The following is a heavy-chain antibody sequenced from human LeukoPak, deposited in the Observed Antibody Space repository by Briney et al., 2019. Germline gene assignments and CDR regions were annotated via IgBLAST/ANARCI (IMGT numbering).Heavy chain of an antibody. V-gene: IGHV4-39*07. J-gene: IGHJ3*02. Sequence: SETLSLTCTVSGGSISSSSYYWGWIRQPPGKGLEWIGSIYYSGSTYYNPSLKSRVTISVDTSKNQFSLKLSPVTAADTAVYYCARLRRFGASPHAFDIWGQGTMVTVSS. CDR1: GGSISSSSYY. D-gene: IGHD3-10*01. CDR3: ARLRRFGASPHAFDI. CDR2: IYYSGST.